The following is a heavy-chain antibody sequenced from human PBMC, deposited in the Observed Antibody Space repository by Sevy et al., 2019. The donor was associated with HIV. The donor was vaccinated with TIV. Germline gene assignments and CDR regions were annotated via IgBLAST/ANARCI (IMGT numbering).Heavy chain of an antibody. CDR1: GGSISSGSYY. J-gene: IGHJ6*02. CDR3: ARDSINDFWSGPAYYYGMDV. Sequence: SETLSLTCTVSGGSISSGSYYWSWIRQPAGKGLEWIGRIYTSGSTNYNPSLKSRVTMSVDTSKNQFSLKLGSVTAAETAVYYCARDSINDFWSGPAYYYGMDVWGQGTTVTVSS. V-gene: IGHV4-61*02. D-gene: IGHD3-3*01. CDR2: IYTSGST.